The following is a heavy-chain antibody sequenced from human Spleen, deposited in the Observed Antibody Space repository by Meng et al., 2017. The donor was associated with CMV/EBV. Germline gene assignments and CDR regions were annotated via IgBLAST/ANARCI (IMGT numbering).Heavy chain of an antibody. V-gene: IGHV4-38-2*02. Sequence: SETLSLTCTVSGYSISSDYYWGWIRQPPGKGLEWIGGIYHGGSSYYNPSLKSRVTVSIDTSKNQFSLKLSSVTAADTAVYYCARVGTSAYDSTVGYWGQGTLVTVSS. CDR2: IYHGGSS. J-gene: IGHJ4*02. CDR3: ARVGTSAYDSTVGY. CDR1: GYSISSDYY. D-gene: IGHD3-22*01.